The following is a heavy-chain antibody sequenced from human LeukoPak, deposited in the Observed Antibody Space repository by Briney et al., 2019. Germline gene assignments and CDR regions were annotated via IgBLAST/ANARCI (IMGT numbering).Heavy chain of an antibody. Sequence: GGSLRLSCAASGFIFSNYGMNWVRQAPGKGLEWVAAISASGSATSYADSVRGRFTVSRDNAKNTLYLQVNNLRAEDTAVYYCARGPNSNWSGLDFWGQGTLLTVSS. CDR3: ARGPNSNWSGLDF. J-gene: IGHJ4*02. V-gene: IGHV3-23*01. CDR1: GFIFSNYG. CDR2: ISASGSAT. D-gene: IGHD6-6*01.